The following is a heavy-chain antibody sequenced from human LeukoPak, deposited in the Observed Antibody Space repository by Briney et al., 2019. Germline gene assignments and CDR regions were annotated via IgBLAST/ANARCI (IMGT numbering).Heavy chain of an antibody. CDR3: ARDSDWVFDL. Sequence: ASLKVSSKPSRYTLTTWNFSCMRQAPGQGGEWMGWISTYNGVTKSAQKYQGRVTMTTDTSTSTNYMELRSLTSDDTAVYYCARDSDWVFDLWGRGTVVTVSS. V-gene: IGHV1-18*01. J-gene: IGHJ2*01. CDR2: ISTYNGVT. CDR1: RYTLTTWN. D-gene: IGHD3-9*01.